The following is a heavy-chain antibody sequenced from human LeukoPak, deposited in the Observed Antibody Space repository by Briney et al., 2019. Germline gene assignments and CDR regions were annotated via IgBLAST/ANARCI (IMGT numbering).Heavy chain of an antibody. V-gene: IGHV4-39*01. D-gene: IGHD3-22*01. J-gene: IGHJ4*02. CDR3: AARGRAHYYDSSGLN. Sequence: SETLSLTCTVSGGSISSSSYYWGWIRQPPGKGLEWIGSIYYSGSTYYNPSLKSRVTISVDTSKNQFSLKLSSVTAADPAVYYCAARGRAHYYDSSGLNWGQGTLVTVSS. CDR1: GGSISSSSYY. CDR2: IYYSGST.